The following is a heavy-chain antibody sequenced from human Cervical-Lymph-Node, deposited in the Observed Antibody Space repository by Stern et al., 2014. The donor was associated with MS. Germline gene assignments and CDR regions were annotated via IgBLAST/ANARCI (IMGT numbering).Heavy chain of an antibody. CDR2: IWYDGSNK. J-gene: IGHJ6*02. V-gene: IGHV3-33*01. Sequence: QDQLVQSGGGVVQPGRSLRLSCAASGFNFSSYGMHWVRQAPGKGLEWVAVIWYDGSNKYHADSVQGRFTISRDNSKNILFLQMNSLRAEDTAIYYCARDRYYNFRSGYYGGMDVWGHGTTVTVSS. CDR3: ARDRYYNFRSGYYGGMDV. CDR1: GFNFSSYG. D-gene: IGHD3-3*01.